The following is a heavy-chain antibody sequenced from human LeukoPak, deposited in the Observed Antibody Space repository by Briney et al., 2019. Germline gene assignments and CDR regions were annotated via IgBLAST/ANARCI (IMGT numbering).Heavy chain of an antibody. D-gene: IGHD4-17*01. J-gene: IGHJ4*02. V-gene: IGHV3-23*01. CDR1: GFTFNNYA. CDR3: ARDLWLTVPATDY. Sequence: PGRSLRLSCAASGFTFNNYAMSWVRQAPGKGLEWVSSITGSGGTTSYADSVKGRFTISRDNARNSLYLQMNSLRAEDTAMYHCARDLWLTVPATDYWGQGTLVTVSS. CDR2: ITGSGGTT.